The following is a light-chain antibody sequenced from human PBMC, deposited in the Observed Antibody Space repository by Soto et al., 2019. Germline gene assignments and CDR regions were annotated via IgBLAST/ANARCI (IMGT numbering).Light chain of an antibody. V-gene: IGLV2-14*01. Sequence: QSVLTQPASVSGSPGQSITISCTGTSSDVGGYNYVSWYQQHPGKAPKLMIYDVSNRPSGVSNRLSGSKSGNTASLTISGLQAEDEADYYCSSYTSSCTYVFGTGTKVTV. CDR2: DVS. J-gene: IGLJ1*01. CDR1: SSDVGGYNY. CDR3: SSYTSSCTYV.